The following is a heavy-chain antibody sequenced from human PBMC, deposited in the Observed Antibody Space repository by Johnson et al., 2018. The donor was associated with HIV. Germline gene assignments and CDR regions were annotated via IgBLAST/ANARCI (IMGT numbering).Heavy chain of an antibody. CDR3: ARLPSGYNRDSFNI. V-gene: IGHV3-30*04. Sequence: QVQLVESGGGVVQPGKSLRLSCAASGFTFRTFPMHWVRQAPGKGLAWMAFISYNEDKKYSADPVNGRFTISRDNSKNILYLQMNSLRAEDTATYYCARLPSGYNRDSFNIWGQGTMVTVSS. J-gene: IGHJ3*02. D-gene: IGHD5-18*01. CDR2: ISYNEDKK. CDR1: GFTFRTFP.